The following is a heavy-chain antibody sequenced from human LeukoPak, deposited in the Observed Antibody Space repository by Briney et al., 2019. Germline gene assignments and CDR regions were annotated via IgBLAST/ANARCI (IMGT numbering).Heavy chain of an antibody. V-gene: IGHV3-7*04. Sequence: GGSLRLSCAASGIAFDIYWMTWVRQAPGKGLEWVANIKHDGSDKYYVDSVKGRFTISRDSARNSLYLQMKGLRGEDTAVYYCVRDRLRSTRAFDLWRQGRKVSVSS. CDR3: VRDRLRSTRAFDL. CDR1: GIAFDIYW. CDR2: IKHDGSDK. J-gene: IGHJ3*01.